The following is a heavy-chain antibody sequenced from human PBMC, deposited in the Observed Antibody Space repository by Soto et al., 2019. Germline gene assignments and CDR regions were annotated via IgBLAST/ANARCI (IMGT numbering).Heavy chain of an antibody. Sequence: GASVKVSCKASGGTFSSYAISWVRQAPGQGLEWMGGIIPIFGTANYAQKFQGRVTITADESTSTAYMELSSLRSEDTAVYYCARALAGSGTTSRVYYYYYGMDVWGQGTTVTVYS. CDR3: ARALAGSGTTSRVYYYYYGMDV. J-gene: IGHJ6*02. CDR1: GGTFSSYA. D-gene: IGHD1-7*01. CDR2: IIPIFGTA. V-gene: IGHV1-69*13.